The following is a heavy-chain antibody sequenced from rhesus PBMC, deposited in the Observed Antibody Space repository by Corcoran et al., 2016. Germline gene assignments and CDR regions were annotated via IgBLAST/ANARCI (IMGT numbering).Heavy chain of an antibody. V-gene: IGHV4-76*01. Sequence: QVQLQESGPGVVKPSETLSLTCAVSGGSISSGYDWSWIRQPPGKGLEWIGYIYGSSGSTNYNPSLKNRVTISKDTSKNQFSLKLSSVTAADKAVYYCARDYYSGSYYHQYYFDYWGQGVLVTVSS. CDR3: ARDYYSGSYYHQYYFDY. D-gene: IGHD3-16*01. J-gene: IGHJ4*01. CDR2: IYGSSGST. CDR1: GGSISSGYD.